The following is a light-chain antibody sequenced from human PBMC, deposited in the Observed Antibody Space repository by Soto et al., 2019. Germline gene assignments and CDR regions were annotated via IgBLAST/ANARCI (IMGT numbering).Light chain of an antibody. V-gene: IGLV1-44*01. J-gene: IGLJ1*01. CDR1: SSNIGSNT. CDR2: SNN. CDR3: AAWDDSLNGPL. Sequence: QSVLTQPPSASGTPGQRVTISCSGSSSNIGSNTVNWYQQPPGTAPKLLIYSNNQRPSGVPDRFSGSKSGTSASLAISGLQSEDAADYYCAAWDDSLNGPLFGTGTKVTVL.